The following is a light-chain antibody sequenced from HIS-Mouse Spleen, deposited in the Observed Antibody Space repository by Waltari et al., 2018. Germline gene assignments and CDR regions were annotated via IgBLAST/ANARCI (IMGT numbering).Light chain of an antibody. J-gene: IGKJ3*01. CDR2: WAS. Sequence: DSVMTQSPDSLAVSLGERATINCKSSQSVLYSTNNKNYLAWYQQKPGQPPKLLIYWASTRESGVPDRFSGSGSGTDFTLTISSLQAEDVAVYYCQQYYSTALTFGPGTKVDIK. V-gene: IGKV4-1*01. CDR1: QSVLYSTNNKNY. CDR3: QQYYSTALT.